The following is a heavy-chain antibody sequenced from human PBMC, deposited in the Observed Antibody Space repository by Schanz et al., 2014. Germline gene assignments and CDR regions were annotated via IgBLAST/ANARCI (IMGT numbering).Heavy chain of an antibody. CDR2: ISHDGTT. J-gene: IGHJ5*02. V-gene: IGHV4-34*02. D-gene: IGHD3-10*01. Sequence: QVQLQQWGAGLLKPSETLSLLCVINGGSFSAYHWSWLRQSPGKGPEWIGEISHDGTTNYNPSLKSRVAITGDTAKIQCSLNLTSVTAADTAVYYCASRRRMGISMVRGILKGWFDPWGQGTLVTVSS. CDR1: GGSFSAYH. CDR3: ASRRRMGISMVRGILKGWFDP.